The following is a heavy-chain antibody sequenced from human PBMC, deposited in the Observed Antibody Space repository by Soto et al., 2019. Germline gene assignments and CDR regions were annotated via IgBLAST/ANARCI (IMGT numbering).Heavy chain of an antibody. CDR1: VGSISSGGYY. D-gene: IGHD2-15*01. J-gene: IGHJ5*02. V-gene: IGHV4-31*03. Sequence: QVQLQESRPGLVKPSQTLSLTCTVSVGSISSGGYYWSWIRQHPGKGLEWIGYIYYSGSTYYNPSFTSRVTISVDTFDNQFSLKLSSVTAADTAVYYCASGATELAAWFDPRGQGTLVTVSS. CDR3: ASGATELAAWFDP. CDR2: IYYSGST.